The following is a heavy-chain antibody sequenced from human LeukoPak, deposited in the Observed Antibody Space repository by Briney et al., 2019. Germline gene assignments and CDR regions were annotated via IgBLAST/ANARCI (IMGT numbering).Heavy chain of an antibody. V-gene: IGHV3-48*01. Sequence: GGSLRLSCAASGFTFSSYSMNWVRQAPGKGLEWVSYISSSSSTIYYADSVKGRFTISRDNAKNSLYLQMNSLRAEDTAVYYCARDPIVLMPRDDYWGQGTLVTVSS. CDR1: GFTFSSYS. CDR2: ISSSSSTI. D-gene: IGHD2-8*01. J-gene: IGHJ4*02. CDR3: ARDPIVLMPRDDY.